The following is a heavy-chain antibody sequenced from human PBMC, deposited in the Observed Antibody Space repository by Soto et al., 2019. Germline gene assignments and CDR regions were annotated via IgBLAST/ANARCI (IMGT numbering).Heavy chain of an antibody. Sequence: VASVKVSCKVSGSTLAELSMHWVRQAPGQGLEWMGWINPNSGGTNYAQKFQGRVTMTRDTSISTAYMELSRLRSDDTAVYYCARVVVISPIAFDIWGQGTMVTVSS. CDR1: GSTLAELS. J-gene: IGHJ3*02. CDR3: ARVVVISPIAFDI. CDR2: INPNSGGT. D-gene: IGHD3-22*01. V-gene: IGHV1-2*02.